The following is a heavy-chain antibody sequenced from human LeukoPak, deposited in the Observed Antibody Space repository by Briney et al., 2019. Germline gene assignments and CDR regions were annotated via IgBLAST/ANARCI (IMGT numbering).Heavy chain of an antibody. V-gene: IGHV1-69*05. CDR1: GGTFSSYA. CDR3: ARGLYSSSSRFNVGY. CDR2: IIPIFGTA. J-gene: IGHJ4*02. Sequence: SVKVSCKASGGTFSSYAISWVRQAPGQGLEWMGGIIPIFGTANYAQKFQGRVTITTDESTSTAYMELSSLRSDDTAVYYCARGLYSSSSRFNVGYWGQGTLVTVSS. D-gene: IGHD6-6*01.